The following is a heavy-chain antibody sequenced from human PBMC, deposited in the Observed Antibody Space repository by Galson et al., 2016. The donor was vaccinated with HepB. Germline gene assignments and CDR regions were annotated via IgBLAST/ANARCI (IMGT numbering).Heavy chain of an antibody. CDR2: TYYRSKWYN. D-gene: IGHD6-25*01. CDR3: AGEGASGYALDY. CDR1: GASVPSNSAA. J-gene: IGHJ4*02. V-gene: IGHV6-1*01. Sequence: AISGASVPSNSAAWNWIRQSPSRGLEWLGRTYYRSKWYNDYAESVKSRITINPDTSKNQFSLQLHSVTPDDTAFYYCAGEGASGYALDYWGQGTLVTVAS.